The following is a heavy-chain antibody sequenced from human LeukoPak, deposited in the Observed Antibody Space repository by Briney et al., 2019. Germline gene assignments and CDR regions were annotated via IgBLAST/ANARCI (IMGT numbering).Heavy chain of an antibody. CDR2: INPNSGGT. V-gene: IGHV1-2*02. CDR1: GYTFTGYY. D-gene: IGHD3-22*01. J-gene: IGHJ4*02. CDR3: ARGPLGYYDSSGYYSLDY. Sequence: ASVKVSCKASGYTFTGYYMHWVRQAPGQGLEWMGWINPNSGGTNYAQKSQGRVTMTRDTSISTAYMELSRLRSDDTAVYYCARGPLGYYDSSGYYSLDYWGQGTLVTVSS.